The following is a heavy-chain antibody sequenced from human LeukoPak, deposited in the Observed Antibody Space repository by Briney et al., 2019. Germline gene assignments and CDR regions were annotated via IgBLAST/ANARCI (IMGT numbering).Heavy chain of an antibody. Sequence: GGSLRLSCAASGFTFSSYAMHWVRQAPGKGLEWVAVISYDGSNKYYADSVKGRFTISRDNSKNTLYLQMNSLRAEDTAVYYCARGTQVGYYYYYMDVWGKGTTVTVSS. D-gene: IGHD1-26*01. CDR3: ARGTQVGYYYYYMDV. J-gene: IGHJ6*03. V-gene: IGHV3-30*04. CDR1: GFTFSSYA. CDR2: ISYDGSNK.